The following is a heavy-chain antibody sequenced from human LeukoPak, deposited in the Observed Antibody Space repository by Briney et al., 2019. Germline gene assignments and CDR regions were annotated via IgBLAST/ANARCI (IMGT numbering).Heavy chain of an antibody. CDR2: IGTKGDT. V-gene: IGHV3-13*01. CDR3: AREMSDTVTWGWYFDL. J-gene: IGHJ2*01. CDR1: GLSFSGYD. Sequence: HAGGSLRLSCAASGLSFSGYDMHWVRQATGKGLEWVSAIGTKGDTYYSDSVRGRFTISRENGKNSLYLQMNSLRAGDTAVYYCAREMSDTVTWGWYFDLWGRGTLVTVSS. D-gene: IGHD4-17*01.